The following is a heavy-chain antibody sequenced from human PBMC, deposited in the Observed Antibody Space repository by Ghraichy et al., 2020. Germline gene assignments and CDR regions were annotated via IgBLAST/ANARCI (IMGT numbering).Heavy chain of an antibody. Sequence: LSLTCAASGFTFSTYTMNWVRQAPGKGPEWVASISGSGTSTKYADSAKGRFSISRDNFNNTLFLQMNSLRVEDTAVYYCARDLYDFWSGYPGTFDIWGQGTFITVSA. D-gene: IGHD3-3*01. CDR3: ARDLYDFWSGYPGTFDI. J-gene: IGHJ3*02. CDR2: ISGSGTST. CDR1: GFTFSTYT. V-gene: IGHV3-23*01.